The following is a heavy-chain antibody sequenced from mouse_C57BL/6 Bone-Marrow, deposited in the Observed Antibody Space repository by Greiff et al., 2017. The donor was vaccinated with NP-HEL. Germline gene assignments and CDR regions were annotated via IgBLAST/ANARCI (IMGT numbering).Heavy chain of an antibody. CDR3: ATGSPCYYGSSPFAY. D-gene: IGHD1-1*01. J-gene: IGHJ3*01. Sequence: ESGPGLVKPSQSLSLTCSVTGYSITSGYYWNWIRQFPGNKLEWMGYISYDGSNNYNPSLKNRISITRDTSKNQFFLKLNSVTTEDTATYYCATGSPCYYGSSPFAYWGQGTLVTVSA. CDR2: ISYDGSN. V-gene: IGHV3-6*01. CDR1: GYSITSGYY.